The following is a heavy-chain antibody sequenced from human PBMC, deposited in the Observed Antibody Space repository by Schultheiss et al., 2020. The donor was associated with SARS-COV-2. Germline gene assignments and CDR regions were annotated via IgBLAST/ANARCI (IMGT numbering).Heavy chain of an antibody. V-gene: IGHV3-33*06. J-gene: IGHJ4*02. CDR1: GFAFSEHY. Sequence: GGSLRLSCAASGFAFSEHYMDWVRQAPGKGLEWVAVIWYDGSNKYYADSVKGRFTISRDNSKNTLYLQMNSLRAEDTAVYYCAKDRSSGWYLGYYFDYWGQGTLVTVSS. D-gene: IGHD6-19*01. CDR2: IWYDGSNK. CDR3: AKDRSSGWYLGYYFDY.